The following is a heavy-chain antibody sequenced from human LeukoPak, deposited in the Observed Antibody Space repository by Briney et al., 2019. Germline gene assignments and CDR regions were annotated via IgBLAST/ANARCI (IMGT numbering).Heavy chain of an antibody. J-gene: IGHJ4*02. CDR1: GGSISSYY. Sequence: SETLSLTCTVSGGSISSYYWSWVRQPPGKGLEWSGYIYYSGSTNYNPSLKSRVTISVDTSKNQFSLKLSSVTAADTAVYYCARSPDCGGDCLPYYFDYWGQGTLVTVSS. CDR2: IYYSGST. CDR3: ARSPDCGGDCLPYYFDY. V-gene: IGHV4-59*01. D-gene: IGHD2-21*02.